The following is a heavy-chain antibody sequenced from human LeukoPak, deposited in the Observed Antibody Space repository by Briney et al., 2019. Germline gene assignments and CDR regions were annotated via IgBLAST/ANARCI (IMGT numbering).Heavy chain of an antibody. Sequence: GGSLRLSCAASGFTFSSYWMSWVRQAPGKGLEWVANIKQDGSEKYYVDSVKGRFTISRDNAKNSLYLQMNSLRAEDTAVYYCARSVQGVIVYYFDYWGQGTLVTVSS. V-gene: IGHV3-7*01. CDR2: IKQDGSEK. J-gene: IGHJ4*02. CDR1: GFTFSSYW. D-gene: IGHD3-10*01. CDR3: ARSVQGVIVYYFDY.